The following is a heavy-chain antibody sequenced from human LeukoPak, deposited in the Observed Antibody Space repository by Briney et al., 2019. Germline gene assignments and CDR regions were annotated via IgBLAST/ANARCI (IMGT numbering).Heavy chain of an antibody. V-gene: IGHV1-18*01. D-gene: IGHD6-19*01. CDR3: AGRSSTGYSSGWYEDVEFDY. Sequence: ASVKVSCKASGYTFTSYGISWVRQAPGQGLEWMGWSSAYNGSTNYAQKLKGRDTMTTDTSTSTAYMELRSLRSDDTAVYYCAGRSSTGYSSGWYEDVEFDYWGQGTLVTVSS. CDR2: SSAYNGST. J-gene: IGHJ4*02. CDR1: GYTFTSYG.